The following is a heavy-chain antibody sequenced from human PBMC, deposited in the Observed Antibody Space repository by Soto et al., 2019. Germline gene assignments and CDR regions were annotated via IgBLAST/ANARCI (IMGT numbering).Heavy chain of an antibody. CDR1: GFTFTSSA. V-gene: IGHV1-58*01. CDR2: IVVGSGNT. D-gene: IGHD2-15*01. Sequence: QMQLVQSGPEVKKPGTSVKVSCKASGFTFTSSAVQWVRQARGQRLEWIGWIVVGSGNTNYAQKFQERVTITRDMSTSTAYMELSSLRSEDTAVYYCAAGRIRVDCSGGSCYPYYFDYWGQGTLVTVSS. CDR3: AAGRIRVDCSGGSCYPYYFDY. J-gene: IGHJ4*02.